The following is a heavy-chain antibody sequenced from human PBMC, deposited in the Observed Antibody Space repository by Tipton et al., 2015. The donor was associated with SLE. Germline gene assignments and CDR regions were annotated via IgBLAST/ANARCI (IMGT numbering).Heavy chain of an antibody. CDR2: IYYSGST. CDR1: GGSISSGYY. V-gene: IGHV4-38-2*01. J-gene: IGHJ4*02. CDR3: ARRDFWTGYFDY. D-gene: IGHD3/OR15-3a*01. Sequence: TLSLTCAVSGGSISSGYYWGWIRQPPGKGLEWIGSIYYSGSTYYNPSLKSRGTISVDTSKNQFSLKLTSVTAADTAVYYCARRDFWTGYFDYWGQGTLVTVSS.